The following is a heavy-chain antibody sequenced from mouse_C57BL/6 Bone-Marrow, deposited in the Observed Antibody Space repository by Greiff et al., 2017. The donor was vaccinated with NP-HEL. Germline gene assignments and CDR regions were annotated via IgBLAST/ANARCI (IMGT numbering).Heavy chain of an antibody. CDR3: AKKGWLLFYAMDY. CDR1: GFSLTSYG. V-gene: IGHV2-5*01. CDR2: IWRGGST. D-gene: IGHD2-3*01. Sequence: VKLQESGPGLVQPSQSLSITCTVSGFSLTSYGVHWVRQSPGKGLEWLGVIWRGGSTDYNAAFMSRLSITKDNSKSQVFFKMNSLQADDTAIYYCAKKGWLLFYAMDYWGQGTSVTVSS. J-gene: IGHJ4*01.